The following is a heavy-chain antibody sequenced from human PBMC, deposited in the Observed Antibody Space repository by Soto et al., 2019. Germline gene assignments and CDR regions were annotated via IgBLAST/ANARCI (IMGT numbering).Heavy chain of an antibody. CDR1: GGSISSSSYY. J-gene: IGHJ3*02. D-gene: IGHD2-8*01. CDR2: IYYSGST. Sequence: SETLSLTCTVSGGSISSSSYYWGWIRQPPGKGLEWIGSIYYSGSTYYNPSLKSRVTISVDTSKNQFSLKLSSVTAADTAVYYCATLYCTNGVCYENDAFDIWGQGTMVTVSS. CDR3: ATLYCTNGVCYENDAFDI. V-gene: IGHV4-39*01.